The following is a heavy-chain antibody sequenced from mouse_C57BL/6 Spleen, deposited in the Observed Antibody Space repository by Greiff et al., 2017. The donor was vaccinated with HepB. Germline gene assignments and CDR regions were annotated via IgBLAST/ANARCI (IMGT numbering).Heavy chain of an antibody. CDR1: GYTFTSYW. V-gene: IGHV1-52*01. CDR2: IDPSDSET. Sequence: QVQLQQPGAELVRPGSSVKLSCKASGYTFTSYWMHWVKQRPIQGLEWIGNIDPSDSETHYNQKFKDKATLTVDKSSSTAYMQLSSLTSEDSAVYYCAGGSGSSYGAMDYWGQGTSVTVSS. D-gene: IGHD1-1*01. CDR3: AGGSGSSYGAMDY. J-gene: IGHJ4*01.